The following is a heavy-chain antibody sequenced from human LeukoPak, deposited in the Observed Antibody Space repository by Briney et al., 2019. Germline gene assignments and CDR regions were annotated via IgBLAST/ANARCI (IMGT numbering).Heavy chain of an antibody. Sequence: SETLSLTCTVSGGSISSYYWSWIRQPPGKGLEWIGYIYYSGSTNYNPSLKSRVTISVDTSKNQFSLKLSSVTAADTAVYYCARRAGSHTPLDPWGQGTLVTVSS. J-gene: IGHJ5*02. CDR2: IYYSGST. D-gene: IGHD3-10*01. CDR1: GGSISSYY. CDR3: ARRAGSHTPLDP. V-gene: IGHV4-59*08.